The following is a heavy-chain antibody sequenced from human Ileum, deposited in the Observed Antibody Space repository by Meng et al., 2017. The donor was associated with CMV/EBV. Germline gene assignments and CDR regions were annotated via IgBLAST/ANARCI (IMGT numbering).Heavy chain of an antibody. CDR2: IDNDGVGT. J-gene: IGHJ4*02. D-gene: IGHD2-15*01. Sequence: GESLKISCAAASGFIFSSYWMHWVRQAPGKGLVWVSHIDNDGVGTSYADSVKGRFTISRDNAKKTLYLQMNSLRAEDTAVYFCARGVGGLDSCGQGILV. CDR1: GFIFSSYW. CDR3: ARGVGGLDS. V-gene: IGHV3-74*01.